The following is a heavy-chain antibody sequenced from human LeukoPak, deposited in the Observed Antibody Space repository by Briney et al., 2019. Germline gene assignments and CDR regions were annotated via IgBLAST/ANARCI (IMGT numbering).Heavy chain of an antibody. CDR3: RKDPALLSAAGTTPDASHI. V-gene: IGHV3-30*02. CDR2: IRYDGSNK. J-gene: IGHJ3*02. D-gene: IGHD6-13*01. Sequence: PGGSVRLLCAASGFTLSRYGMHGPPQAPGKGLVGVAFIRYDGSNKYYADSVKGRFTISRGNSKNTLYLQMNSLRAEDTDVDICRKDPALLSAAGTTPDASHIWHQGKMAPVSS. CDR1: GFTLSRYG.